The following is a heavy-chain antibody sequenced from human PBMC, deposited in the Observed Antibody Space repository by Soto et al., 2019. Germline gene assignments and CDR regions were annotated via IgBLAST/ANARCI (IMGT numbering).Heavy chain of an antibody. J-gene: IGHJ4*02. CDR1: GFTFRSYE. CDR2: ISSRATGI. Sequence: EVKLVESGGGLVQPGGSLRISCAASGFTFRSYEMNWVRQAPGKGLEWVSYISSRATGIFYADSVKGRFTISRDDANNSLYLQMNSLRGEDTAVYYCARPRAFDGYDGGYFFDLWGQGTVVIVSS. V-gene: IGHV3-48*03. CDR3: ARPRAFDGYDGGYFFDL. D-gene: IGHD5-12*01.